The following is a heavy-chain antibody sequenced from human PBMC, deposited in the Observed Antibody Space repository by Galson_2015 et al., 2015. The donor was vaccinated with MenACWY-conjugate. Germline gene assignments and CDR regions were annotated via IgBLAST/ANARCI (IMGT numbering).Heavy chain of an antibody. Sequence: SLRLSCAASGFDFDDYAMSWVRQAPGKGLQWVAGVGRGGGSTYYTDPVRGRFTISRDNSKNTLDLQMDSLRVEDTAVYYCAKVIYGARYYFEHLGQGSLVIVTS. CDR3: AKVIYGARYYFEH. CDR1: GFDFDDYA. J-gene: IGHJ4*02. CDR2: VGRGGGST. V-gene: IGHV3-23*01. D-gene: IGHD3/OR15-3a*01.